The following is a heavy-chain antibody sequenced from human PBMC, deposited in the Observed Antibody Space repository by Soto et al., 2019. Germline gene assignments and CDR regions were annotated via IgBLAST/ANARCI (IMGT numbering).Heavy chain of an antibody. Sequence: PSETLPLTCTVSGGSISSSSYCWGWIRKPPGKGLEWIGSIYYSGSTYYNPSLKSRVTISVDTSKNQFSLKLSSVTAADTAVYYCARYSYYDSSGLYDYWGQGTLVTVSS. CDR1: GGSISSSSYC. V-gene: IGHV4-39*01. J-gene: IGHJ4*02. CDR3: ARYSYYDSSGLYDY. D-gene: IGHD3-22*01. CDR2: IYYSGST.